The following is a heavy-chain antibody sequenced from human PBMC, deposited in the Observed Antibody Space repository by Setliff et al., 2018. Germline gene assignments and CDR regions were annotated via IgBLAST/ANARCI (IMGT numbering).Heavy chain of an antibody. Sequence: ASVKVSCKVSGYTFTVYTMNWVRQAPGQGLEWMGWINPNSGGTNYAQKFQGWVTMTRDTSISTAYMELSRLRSDDTAVYYCARGRDFWSGYLVYWGQGTLVTVSS. CDR2: INPNSGGT. CDR1: GYTFTVYT. CDR3: ARGRDFWSGYLVY. D-gene: IGHD3-3*01. V-gene: IGHV1-2*04. J-gene: IGHJ4*02.